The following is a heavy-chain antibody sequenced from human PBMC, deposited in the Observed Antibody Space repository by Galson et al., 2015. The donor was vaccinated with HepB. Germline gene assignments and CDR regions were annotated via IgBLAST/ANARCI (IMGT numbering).Heavy chain of an antibody. CDR2: ISGSGGST. V-gene: IGHV3-23*01. Sequence: SLRLSCAASGFTFSSYAMSWVRQAPGKGLEWVSAISGSGGSTYYADSVKGRFTISRDNSKNTLYLQMNSLRAEDTAVYYCAKSLSSRIRYYYYGMDVWGQGTTVTDSS. D-gene: IGHD6-6*01. J-gene: IGHJ6*02. CDR3: AKSLSSRIRYYYYGMDV. CDR1: GFTFSSYA.